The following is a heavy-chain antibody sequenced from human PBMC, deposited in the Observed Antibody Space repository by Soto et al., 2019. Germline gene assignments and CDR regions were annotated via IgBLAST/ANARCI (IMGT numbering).Heavy chain of an antibody. J-gene: IGHJ5*02. CDR2: IYHRGST. Sequence: QLQLQESGSGLVKPSQTLSLTCAVSGGSISSGGYSWSWIRQPPGKGLEWIGYIYHRGSTYYNPSLKSRVTISVDRSKNQCSLKLSSVTAADTAVYYCARGPWNDDMGHFDPWGQGTLVTVSS. D-gene: IGHD1-1*01. CDR3: ARGPWNDDMGHFDP. V-gene: IGHV4-30-2*01. CDR1: GGSISSGGYS.